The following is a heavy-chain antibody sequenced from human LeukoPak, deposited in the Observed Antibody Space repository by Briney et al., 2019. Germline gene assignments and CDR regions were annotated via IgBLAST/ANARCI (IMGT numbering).Heavy chain of an antibody. Sequence: GGSLRLSCAASGFTFSSYGMHWVRQAPGKGLEWVAFIRYDGSNQYYADSVKGRFTISRDNSKNTLYLQMNSLRAEDTAVYYCAKDGGYSSGWSASFDYWGQGTLVTVSS. J-gene: IGHJ4*02. V-gene: IGHV3-30*02. CDR3: AKDGGYSSGWSASFDY. D-gene: IGHD6-19*01. CDR2: IRYDGSNQ. CDR1: GFTFSSYG.